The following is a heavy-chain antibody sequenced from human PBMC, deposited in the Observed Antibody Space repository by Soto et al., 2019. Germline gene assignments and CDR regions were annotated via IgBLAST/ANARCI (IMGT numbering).Heavy chain of an antibody. D-gene: IGHD5-12*01. J-gene: IGHJ6*02. Sequence: SVKVSCKASGGTFSSYAINWVRQAPGQGLEWMGGIIPIFGTANYAQKFQGRVTITADESTSTAYMELSSLRSEDTAVYYCARGEPATDYYYYGMDVWGQGTTVTVS. CDR1: GGTFSSYA. V-gene: IGHV1-69*13. CDR3: ARGEPATDYYYYGMDV. CDR2: IIPIFGTA.